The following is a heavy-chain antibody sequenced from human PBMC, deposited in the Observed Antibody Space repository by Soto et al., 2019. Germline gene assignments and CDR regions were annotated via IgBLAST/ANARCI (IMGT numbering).Heavy chain of an antibody. CDR3: SRDRSGITMIRGVADY. V-gene: IGHV3-49*03. CDR1: GFTFGDYA. Sequence: LRLSCTGSGFTFGDYAMSWFRQAPGKGLEWVGFIRSKAYSGTAEYAASVKGRFTMSRDDSKNIAYLQMNSLKTEDTAVYYCSRDRSGITMIRGVADYWGQGTLVTVSS. CDR2: IRSKAYSGTA. J-gene: IGHJ4*02. D-gene: IGHD3-10*01.